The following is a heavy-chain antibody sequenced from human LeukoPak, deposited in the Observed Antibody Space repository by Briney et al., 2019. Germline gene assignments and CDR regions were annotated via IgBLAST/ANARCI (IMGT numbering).Heavy chain of an antibody. Sequence: GGSLRLSCAASGFTFSSYGMHWVRQAPGKGLEWVAFIRYDGSNKYYADSAKGRFTISRDNSKNTLYLQMNSLRAEDTAVYYCASLYYGDYDHWGQGTLVTVSS. CDR2: IRYDGSNK. CDR3: ASLYYGDYDH. V-gene: IGHV3-30*02. J-gene: IGHJ5*02. D-gene: IGHD4-17*01. CDR1: GFTFSSYG.